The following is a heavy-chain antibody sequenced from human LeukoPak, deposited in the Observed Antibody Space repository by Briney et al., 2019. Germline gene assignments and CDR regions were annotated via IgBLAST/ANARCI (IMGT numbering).Heavy chain of an antibody. CDR2: FDTGFGT. V-gene: IGHV3-23*01. D-gene: IGHD6-19*01. CDR3: ARSSGWWSLDY. J-gene: IGHJ4*02. Sequence: GGSPRLSCAASGFTFSTASLHWVRQAPGRGPEWVSAFDTGFGTYYPDSLKGRFTISRDNSRNTLFLQMNSLRAEDTAVYYCARSSGWWSLDYWGQGTLVTVSS. CDR1: GFTFSTAS.